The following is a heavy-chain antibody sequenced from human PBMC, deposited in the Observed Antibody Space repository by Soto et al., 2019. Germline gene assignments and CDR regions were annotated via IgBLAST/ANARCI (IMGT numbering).Heavy chain of an antibody. J-gene: IGHJ4*02. Sequence: GGSLRLSCAASGFTFSSYAMSWVRQAPGKGLEWVSAISGSGGSTYYADSVKGRSTISRDNSKNTLYLQMNSLRAEDTAVYYCATYDFWSGCRELDYWGQGTLVTVSS. D-gene: IGHD3-3*01. CDR3: ATYDFWSGCRELDY. CDR1: GFTFSSYA. CDR2: ISGSGGST. V-gene: IGHV3-23*01.